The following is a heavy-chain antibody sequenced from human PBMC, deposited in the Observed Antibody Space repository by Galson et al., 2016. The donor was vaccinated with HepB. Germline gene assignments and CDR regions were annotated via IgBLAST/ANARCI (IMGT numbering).Heavy chain of an antibody. J-gene: IGHJ6*04. CDR2: IGGPGRSK. CDR1: GFTFSNYV. Sequence: SLRLSCAASGFTFSNYVMTWVRQSPGKGLEWVSRIGGPGRSKDYADSVNGRSTIFRDNSTNTLYLQIDSLRSEDTAVYYCAKAFTTADNFYQFGMDGWGKGTTVTVSS. V-gene: IGHV3-23*01. D-gene: IGHD1-1*01. CDR3: AKAFTTADNFYQFGMDG.